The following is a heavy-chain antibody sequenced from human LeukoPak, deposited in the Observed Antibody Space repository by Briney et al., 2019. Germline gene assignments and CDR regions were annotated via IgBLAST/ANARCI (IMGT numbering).Heavy chain of an antibody. CDR1: GFTFSTYA. CDR3: AKRLGAADTYGRALDY. D-gene: IGHD2-15*01. CDR2: ISAAGSAT. Sequence: GGSLRLSCAASGFTFSTYAMSWVRQAPGKGLEWVSTISAAGSATYYADSVKGRFTISRDNFKNTLYLQMNNLRAEDTALYYCAKRLGAADTYGRALDYWGQGTLVTVSS. V-gene: IGHV3-23*01. J-gene: IGHJ1*01.